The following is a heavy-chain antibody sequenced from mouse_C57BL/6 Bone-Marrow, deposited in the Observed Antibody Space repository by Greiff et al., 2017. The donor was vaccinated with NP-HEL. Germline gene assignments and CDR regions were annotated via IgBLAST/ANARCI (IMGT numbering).Heavy chain of an antibody. CDR3: AGGNYPYAMDY. Sequence: QVQLQQPGAELVKPGASVKMSCKASGYTFTSSWITWVKQRPGQGLEWIGDIYPGSGSTNYNEKFKSKATLTVDTSSSTAYMQLSSLTSEDSAVYYCAGGNYPYAMDYWGQGTSVTVSS. V-gene: IGHV1-55*01. CDR2: IYPGSGST. J-gene: IGHJ4*01. CDR1: GYTFTSSW. D-gene: IGHD2-1*01.